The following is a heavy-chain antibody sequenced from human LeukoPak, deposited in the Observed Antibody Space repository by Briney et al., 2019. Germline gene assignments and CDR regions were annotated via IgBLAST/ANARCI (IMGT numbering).Heavy chain of an antibody. V-gene: IGHV1-2*02. CDR2: INPNSGGT. CDR3: AGLYDSSQTAASDI. J-gene: IGHJ3*02. CDR1: GYTFTGYY. D-gene: IGHD3-22*01. Sequence: ASVKVSCKASGYTFTGYYMHWVRQAPGQGLEWMGWINPNSGGTNYAQKFQGRVTMTRDTSISTAYMELSRLRSDDTAVYYCAGLYDSSQTAASDIWGQGTMVTVSS.